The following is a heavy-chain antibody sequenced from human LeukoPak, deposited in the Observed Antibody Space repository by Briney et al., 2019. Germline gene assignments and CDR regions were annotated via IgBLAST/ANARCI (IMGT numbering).Heavy chain of an antibody. CDR2: LYSDDNA. V-gene: IGHV3-66*02. D-gene: IGHD1-26*01. Sequence: GGSLRLSCVASGFSISSGYMTWARQAPGKALEWVSLLYSDDNAYYPDSVKGRFTISRDNSKSTLHLQMDTLRTEDTAMYYCARDPWQGSTTLHWGQGIMDTVSS. CDR3: ARDPWQGSTTLH. CDR1: GFSISSGY. J-gene: IGHJ4*02.